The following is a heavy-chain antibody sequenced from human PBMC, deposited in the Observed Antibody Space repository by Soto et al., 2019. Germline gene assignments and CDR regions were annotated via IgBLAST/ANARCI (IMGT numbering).Heavy chain of an antibody. CDR1: GFPFTTYT. Sequence: EAQLVESGGGLVKPGGALRLSCAASGFPFTTYTMSWVRQAPGKGPEWVSGISSSVQNIFYADSLKGRFTISRDNANKTLYLQMDSLRVEDTAVYNCARALDSQDWCFDFWCRGTLVTVSS. CDR3: ARALDSQDWCFDF. J-gene: IGHJ2*01. V-gene: IGHV3-21*01. CDR2: ISSSVQNI. D-gene: IGHD3-9*01.